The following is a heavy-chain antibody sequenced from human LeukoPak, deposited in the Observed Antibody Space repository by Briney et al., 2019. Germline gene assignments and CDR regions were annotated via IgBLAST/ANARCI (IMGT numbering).Heavy chain of an antibody. CDR3: AKGPTVAGYRGGWELMYDY. CDR1: GFTFSSYA. V-gene: IGHV3-23*01. J-gene: IGHJ4*02. CDR2: ISGSGGST. D-gene: IGHD1-26*01. Sequence: PGGSLRLSCAASGFTFSSYAMSWVRQAPGKGLEWVSAISGSGGSTYYADSVKGRFTISRDNSKNTLYLQMNSLRAEDTAVYYCAKGPTVAGYRGGWELMYDYWGQGTLVTVSS.